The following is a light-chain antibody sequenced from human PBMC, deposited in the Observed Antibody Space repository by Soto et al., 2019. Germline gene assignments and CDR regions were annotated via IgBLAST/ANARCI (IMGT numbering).Light chain of an antibody. V-gene: IGLV3-21*01. CDR3: QVWDSGSAHVV. CDR2: SDT. Sequence: SSELTQPPSVSVAPGKTASISCGGNDIGSKGVHWYQQKPGQAPVLVIYSDTDLPPVITERFSGSNSANLATLTISRVEAGDEADYYCQVWDSGSAHVVFGGGTKLTV. J-gene: IGLJ2*01. CDR1: DIGSKG.